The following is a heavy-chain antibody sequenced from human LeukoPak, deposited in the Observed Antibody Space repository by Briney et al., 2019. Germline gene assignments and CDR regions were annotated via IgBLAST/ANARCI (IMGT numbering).Heavy chain of an antibody. Sequence: PGGSLRLSCAASGITFSTYWMHWVRQAPGKGLVWVSRIHGDGSSTEYADAFKGRFTISRDNAKNTLYLQMNSLRAEDTAVYFCARGGYSSGWYDGALDYWGQGALVTVSS. J-gene: IGHJ4*02. CDR2: IHGDGSST. CDR3: ARGGYSSGWYDGALDY. CDR1: GITFSTYW. V-gene: IGHV3-74*03. D-gene: IGHD6-19*01.